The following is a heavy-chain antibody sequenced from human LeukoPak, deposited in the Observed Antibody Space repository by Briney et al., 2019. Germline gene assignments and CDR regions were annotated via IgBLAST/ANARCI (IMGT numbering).Heavy chain of an antibody. CDR2: IYYSGST. J-gene: IGHJ5*02. CDR3: ARASSSWYPDNWFDP. D-gene: IGHD6-13*01. V-gene: IGHV4-59*01. CDR1: GGSISSYY. Sequence: SETLSLTCTVSGGSISSYYWSWIRQPPGKGLEWIGYIYYSGSTNYNPSLKSRVTISVDTSKNQFSLKLSSATAADTAVYYCARASSSWYPDNWFDPWGQGTLVTVSS.